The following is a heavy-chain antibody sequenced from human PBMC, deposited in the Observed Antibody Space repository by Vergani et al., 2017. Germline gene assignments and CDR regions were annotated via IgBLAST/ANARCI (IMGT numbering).Heavy chain of an antibody. CDR2: IDWDDDK. J-gene: IGHJ4*02. CDR1: GFSLSTSGMR. CDR3: ARSSNWGSTGFDY. V-gene: IGHV2-70*04. Sequence: QVTLKESGPALVKPTQTLTLTSTFSGFSLSTSGMRVSWIRQPPGKALEWLARIDWDDDKFYSTSLKTRLTISKDTSKNQVVLTMTNMDPVDTATYYCARSSNWGSTGFDYWGQGTLVTVSS. D-gene: IGHD7-27*01.